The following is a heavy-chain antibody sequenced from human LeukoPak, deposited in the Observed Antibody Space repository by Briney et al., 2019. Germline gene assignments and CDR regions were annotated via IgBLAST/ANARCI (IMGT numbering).Heavy chain of an antibody. J-gene: IGHJ4*02. V-gene: IGHV4-39*07. Sequence: SETLSLTCTVSGGSISSSSYYWGWIRRPPGKGLEWIGSIYYSGSTYYNPSLKSRVTISVDTSKNQFSLKLSSVTAADTAVYYCARDVQWLGNFDYWGQGTLVTVSS. CDR3: ARDVQWLGNFDY. D-gene: IGHD6-19*01. CDR2: IYYSGST. CDR1: GGSISSSSYY.